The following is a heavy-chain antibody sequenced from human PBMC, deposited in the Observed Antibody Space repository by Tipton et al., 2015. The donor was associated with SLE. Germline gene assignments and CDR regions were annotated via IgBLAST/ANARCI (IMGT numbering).Heavy chain of an antibody. V-gene: IGHV4-59*12. J-gene: IGHJ2*01. Sequence: TLSLTCSVSGASFNIFYWNWIRQSPGKGLEWIGYANRNEGTKIKSSLERRVTISLDTSKNQFSLKLSSVTDVDTAVYYCARTAGRSVKLWYFDLWGRGTLVTVSS. CDR3: ARTAGRSVKLWYFDL. D-gene: IGHD5-18*01. CDR2: ANRNEGT. CDR1: GASFNIFY.